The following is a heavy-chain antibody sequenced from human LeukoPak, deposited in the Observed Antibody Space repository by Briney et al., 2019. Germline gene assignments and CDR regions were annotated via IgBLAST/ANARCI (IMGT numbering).Heavy chain of an antibody. Sequence: ASVKVSCKVSGYTLTELSMHWVRQAPGKGLEWMGGFDPEDGETIYAQKFQGRVTMTEDTSTDTAYMELSSLRSEDTAVYYCVTVAITMVRGASPLDYWGQGTLVTVSS. CDR3: VTVAITMVRGASPLDY. V-gene: IGHV1-24*01. J-gene: IGHJ4*02. D-gene: IGHD3-10*01. CDR1: GYTLTELS. CDR2: FDPEDGET.